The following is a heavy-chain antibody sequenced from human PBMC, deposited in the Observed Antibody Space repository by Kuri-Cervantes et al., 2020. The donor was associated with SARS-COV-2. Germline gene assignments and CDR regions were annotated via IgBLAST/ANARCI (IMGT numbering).Heavy chain of an antibody. V-gene: IGHV5-51*01. D-gene: IGHD2-21*01. CDR3: ARHIDDCGGDCEPNDGFNI. CDR1: GYTFSNYW. J-gene: IGHJ3*02. CDR2: IYPDDSDT. Sequence: GESLKISCKGSGYTFSNYWIGWVRQMPGKGLEWMGVIYPDDSDTRYSPSFQGQVTISVDKSISTAYLRWSSLKASDTAIYYCARHIDDCGGDCEPNDGFNIWGQGTMVTGSS.